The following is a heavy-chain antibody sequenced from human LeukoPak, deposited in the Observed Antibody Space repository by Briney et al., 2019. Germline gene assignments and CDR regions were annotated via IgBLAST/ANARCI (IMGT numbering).Heavy chain of an antibody. CDR1: GFTVSSNY. Sequence: GGSLRLSCAASGFTVSSNYMSWVRQAPGKGLEWVSVIYSGGSTYYADSVKGRFTISRDNSKNPLYLQMNSLRAEDTAVYYCARALSTIAAAGLYYFDYWGQGTLVTVSS. CDR3: ARALSTIAAAGLYYFDY. J-gene: IGHJ4*02. D-gene: IGHD6-13*01. CDR2: IYSGGST. V-gene: IGHV3-53*01.